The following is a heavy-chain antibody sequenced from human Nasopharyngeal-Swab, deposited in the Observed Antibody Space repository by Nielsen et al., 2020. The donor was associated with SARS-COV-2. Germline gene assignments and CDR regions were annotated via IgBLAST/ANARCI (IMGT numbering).Heavy chain of an antibody. J-gene: IGHJ6*02. CDR1: GFTFDDYA. V-gene: IGHV3-43*02. CDR2: ISGDGGST. Sequence: GESLKISCAASGFTFDDYAMHWVRQASGEGLEWVSLISGDGGSTYYADSVKGRFTISRDNSKNSLYLQMNSLRTEDTALYYCAKGSYSSSWYFGRGGHYYGMDVWGQGTTVTVSS. D-gene: IGHD6-13*01. CDR3: AKGSYSSSWYFGRGGHYYGMDV.